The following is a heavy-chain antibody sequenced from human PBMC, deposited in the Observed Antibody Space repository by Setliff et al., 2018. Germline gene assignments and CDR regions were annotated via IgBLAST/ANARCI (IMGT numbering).Heavy chain of an antibody. D-gene: IGHD3-22*01. Sequence: PSETLSLTCTVSGGSISGSGHYWGWIRQPPGKGLEWIGSIYYIGNTYYNPSLQSRVTISVDTSTNQFSLKLDSVTAADTAVYYCARDSGYYLYYFDYWGQGTLVTVSS. J-gene: IGHJ4*02. CDR1: GGSISGSGHY. CDR2: IYYIGNT. CDR3: ARDSGYYLYYFDY. V-gene: IGHV4-39*07.